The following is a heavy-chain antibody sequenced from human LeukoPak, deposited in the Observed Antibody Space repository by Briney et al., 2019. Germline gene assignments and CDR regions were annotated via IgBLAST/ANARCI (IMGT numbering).Heavy chain of an antibody. D-gene: IGHD4-17*01. V-gene: IGHV4-4*07. J-gene: IGHJ5*02. CDR3: ARDEAVTTGNWFDP. CDR1: GGSFSGYY. CDR2: IYTSGST. Sequence: SETLSLTCAVYGGSFSGYYWNWIRQSPGKGLEWIGRIYTSGSTNYNPSLKSRVTMSVDTSKNQFSLKLSSVTAADTAVYYCARDEAVTTGNWFDPWGQGTLVTVSS.